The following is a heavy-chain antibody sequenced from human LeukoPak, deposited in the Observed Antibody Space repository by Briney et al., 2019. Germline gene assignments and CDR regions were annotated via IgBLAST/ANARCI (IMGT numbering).Heavy chain of an antibody. CDR1: GYTLTELS. CDR3: ATVRLRRIVGATGDWFDP. D-gene: IGHD1-26*01. V-gene: IGHV1-24*01. Sequence: ASMKVSCKVSGYTLTELSMHWVRQAPGKGLEWMGGFDPEDGETIYAQKFQGRVTMTEDTSTDTAYMELSSLRSKDTAVYYCATVRLRRIVGATGDWFDPWGQGTLVTVSS. J-gene: IGHJ5*02. CDR2: FDPEDGET.